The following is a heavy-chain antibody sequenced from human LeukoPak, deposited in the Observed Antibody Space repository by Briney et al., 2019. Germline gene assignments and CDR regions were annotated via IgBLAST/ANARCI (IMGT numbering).Heavy chain of an antibody. Sequence: PGGSLRLSCAGSGFSFSTYDMLWVRQAPGKGLEWVSAIGSGGDTYYAGSVKGRFTISRESANNSFYLRMNSLNAGDTAVYFCARAVAGTDEIDSWGQGTLVTVSS. CDR1: GFSFSTYD. CDR3: ARAVAGTDEIDS. J-gene: IGHJ4*02. V-gene: IGHV3-13*01. D-gene: IGHD6-19*01. CDR2: IGSGGDT.